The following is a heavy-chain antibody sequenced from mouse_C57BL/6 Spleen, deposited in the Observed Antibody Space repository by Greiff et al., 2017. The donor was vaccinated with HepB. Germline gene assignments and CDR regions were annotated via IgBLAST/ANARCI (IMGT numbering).Heavy chain of an antibody. CDR3: ARGAQASDY. CDR1: GYTFTNFW. V-gene: IGHV1-52*01. J-gene: IGHJ2*01. CDR2: IDPSDSET. D-gene: IGHD3-2*02. Sequence: HVQLQQPGAELVRPGSSVKLSCKASGYTFTNFWMHWVKQRPVQGLEWIGNIDPSDSETHYNQKFKDKATLTVDKSSSTAYMQLSSLTSEDSAVYYCARGAQASDYWGQGTTLTVSS.